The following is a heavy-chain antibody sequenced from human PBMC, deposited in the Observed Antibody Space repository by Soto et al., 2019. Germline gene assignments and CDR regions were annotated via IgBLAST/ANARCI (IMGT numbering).Heavy chain of an antibody. J-gene: IGHJ4*02. Sequence: QVHLVQSGTEVRKPGASVTVSCKASGYTFTKYAMHWVRQAAGQSLEWMGWINLANGNTRYSRKFQGRVSITRDTSATTVYMDLSSLTPEDTAVYFCTRDEIGGRPFDYWGQGTLVAVSS. D-gene: IGHD2-15*01. CDR1: GYTFTKYA. CDR3: TRDEIGGRPFDY. CDR2: INLANGNT. V-gene: IGHV1-3*01.